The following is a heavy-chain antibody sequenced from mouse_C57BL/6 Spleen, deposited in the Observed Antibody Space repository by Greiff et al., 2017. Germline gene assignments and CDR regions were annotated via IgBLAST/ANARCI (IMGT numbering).Heavy chain of an antibody. J-gene: IGHJ2*01. D-gene: IGHD1-1*01. CDR2: ISYDGSN. CDR3: ARGGSSYPGYFDY. Sequence: VQLQQSGPGLVKPSQSLSLTCSVTGYSITSGYYWNWIRQFPGNKLEWMGYISYDGSNNYNPSLKNRISITRDTSKNQFFLKLNSVTTEDTATYYCARGGSSYPGYFDYWGQGTTLTVSS. CDR1: GYSITSGYY. V-gene: IGHV3-6*01.